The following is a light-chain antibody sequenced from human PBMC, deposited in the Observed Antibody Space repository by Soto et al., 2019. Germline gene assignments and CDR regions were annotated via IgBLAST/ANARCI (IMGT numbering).Light chain of an antibody. CDR2: AAS. Sequence: DIQMTQSPSSLSASVGDRVTITCRASQSISSHLNWYQQKPGKAPKLLIYAASSLQSGFPSRFSGSGSGTDFTLNISTLQTEDFDTYYCQQRSSNPRTFGQGTKVEIK. J-gene: IGKJ1*01. CDR3: QQRSSNPRT. CDR1: QSISSH. V-gene: IGKV1-39*01.